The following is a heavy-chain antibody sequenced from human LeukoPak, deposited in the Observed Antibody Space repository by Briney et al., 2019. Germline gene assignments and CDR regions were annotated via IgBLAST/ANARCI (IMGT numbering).Heavy chain of an antibody. V-gene: IGHV4-59*08. CDR1: GGSISSYY. J-gene: IGHJ3*02. Sequence: NPSETLSLTCTVSGGSISSYYWSWIRQPPGKGLEWIGYIYYSGSTNYNPSLKSRVTISVDTSKNQFSLKLSSVTAADTAVYYCARAYYYDSSGYYNDAFDIWGQGTMVTVSS. CDR2: IYYSGST. D-gene: IGHD3-22*01. CDR3: ARAYYYDSSGYYNDAFDI.